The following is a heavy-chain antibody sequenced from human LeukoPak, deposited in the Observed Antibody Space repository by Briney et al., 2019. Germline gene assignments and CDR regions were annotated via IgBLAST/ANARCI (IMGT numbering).Heavy chain of an antibody. Sequence: SETLSLTCTVSGGSISSYYWSWMRQPPGKGLEWIGYIYYSGSTNYNPSLKSRVTISVDTSKNQFSLKLSSVTAADTAVYYCARVGAPYSSSWYFSLWGQGTLVTVSS. CDR3: ARVGAPYSSSWYFSL. V-gene: IGHV4-59*01. CDR1: GGSISSYY. D-gene: IGHD6-13*01. J-gene: IGHJ4*02. CDR2: IYYSGST.